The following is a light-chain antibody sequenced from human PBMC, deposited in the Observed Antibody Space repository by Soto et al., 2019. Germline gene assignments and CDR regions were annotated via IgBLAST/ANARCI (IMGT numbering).Light chain of an antibody. CDR3: QHSYYTPWT. CDR1: QPISTF. J-gene: IGKJ1*01. Sequence: DIQMTQSPSSLSASLGDRVTITCRASQPISTFLNWYQQKTGRAPKLLIYGASTLHSGVPSRFSGSGSGTDFTLTISSLRPEDFETYYCQHSYYTPWTFGQGTKVDIX. CDR2: GAS. V-gene: IGKV1-39*01.